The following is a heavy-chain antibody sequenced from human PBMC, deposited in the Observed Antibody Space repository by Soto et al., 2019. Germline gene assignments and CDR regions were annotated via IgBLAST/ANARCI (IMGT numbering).Heavy chain of an antibody. J-gene: IGHJ1*01. D-gene: IGHD2-15*01. V-gene: IGHV4-59*01. Sequence: SETLSLTCTVSGASITDSYWSWIRQPPEKGLEWIGYIYFSGIANYNPSLKSRATISRDTSKNEFSLKLTSVTAADTAIYYCARGDSDLAVSEAAYWGQGILVSVSS. CDR3: ARGDSDLAVSEAAY. CDR1: GASITDSY. CDR2: IYFSGIA.